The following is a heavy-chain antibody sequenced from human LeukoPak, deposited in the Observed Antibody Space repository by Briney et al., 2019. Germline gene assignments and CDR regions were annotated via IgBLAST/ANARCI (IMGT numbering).Heavy chain of an antibody. Sequence: GGSLRLSCAASGFTFSSYAMSWVRQAPGKGLEWVSAISGSGGSTYYADSVKGRFTISRDNSKNTLYLQMNSLRAEDTAVYYCAKDVNVLLWFGEAHGELDYWGQGTLVTVSS. CDR2: ISGSGGST. CDR1: GFTFSSYA. J-gene: IGHJ4*02. D-gene: IGHD3-10*01. V-gene: IGHV3-23*01. CDR3: AKDVNVLLWFGEAHGELDY.